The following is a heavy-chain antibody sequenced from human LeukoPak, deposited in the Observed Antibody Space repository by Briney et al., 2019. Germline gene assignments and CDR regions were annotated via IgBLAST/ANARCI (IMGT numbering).Heavy chain of an antibody. V-gene: IGHV3-53*01. CDR3: ARAYSSGWYRADY. D-gene: IGHD6-19*01. J-gene: IGHJ4*02. CDR1: GFTFSSYA. CDR2: IYSGGST. Sequence: GGSLRLSCAASGFTFSSYAMSWVRQAPGRGLEWVSVIYSGGSTYYADSVKGRFTISRDNSKNTLYFQMNSLRAEDTAVYYCARAYSSGWYRADYWGQGTLVTVSS.